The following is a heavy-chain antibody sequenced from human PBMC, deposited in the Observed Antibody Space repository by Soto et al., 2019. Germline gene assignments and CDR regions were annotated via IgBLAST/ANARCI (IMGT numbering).Heavy chain of an antibody. D-gene: IGHD3-22*01. CDR2: IYHSGST. J-gene: IGHJ4*02. V-gene: IGHV4-4*02. CDR1: GGSISSSNW. CDR3: ARDVDYYDSSGPHFDY. Sequence: SETLSLTCAVSGGSISSSNWWSWVRQPPGKGLEWIGEIYHSGSTNYNPSLKSRVTISVDKSKNQFSLKLSSVTAADTAVYYCARDVDYYDSSGPHFDYWGQGTLVTVSS.